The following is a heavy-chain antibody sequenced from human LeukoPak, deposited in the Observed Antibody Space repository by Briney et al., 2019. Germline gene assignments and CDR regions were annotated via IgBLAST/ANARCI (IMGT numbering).Heavy chain of an antibody. CDR1: GFTFSSYA. CDR3: ARDLTWIRWDY. CDR2: ISYDGSNK. D-gene: IGHD5-18*01. J-gene: IGHJ4*02. Sequence: GGSLRLSCAASGFTFSSYAMHWVRQAPGKGLEWVAVISYDGSNKYYADSVKGRFTISRDNSKNTLYLQMNSLRAEDTAVYYCARDLTWIRWDYWGQGTLVTVSS. V-gene: IGHV3-30-3*01.